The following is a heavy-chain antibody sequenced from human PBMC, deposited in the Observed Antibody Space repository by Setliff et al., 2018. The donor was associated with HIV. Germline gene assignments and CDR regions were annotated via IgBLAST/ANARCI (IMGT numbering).Heavy chain of an antibody. D-gene: IGHD3-10*02. Sequence: GGSLRLSCAASGFTFSDYSMNWVRLAPGKGLEWVSFIGGRFDTYYADSVKGRFTISRDNAKKSLYLQMNSLRADDTAVYYCARDTMWAFDIWGQGTLVTVSS. CDR1: GFTFSDYS. V-gene: IGHV3-48*01. J-gene: IGHJ3*02. CDR3: ARDTMWAFDI. CDR2: IGGRFDT.